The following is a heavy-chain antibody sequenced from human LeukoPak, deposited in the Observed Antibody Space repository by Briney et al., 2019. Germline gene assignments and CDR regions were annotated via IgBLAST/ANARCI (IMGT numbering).Heavy chain of an antibody. V-gene: IGHV4-31*03. Sequence: PSQTPSLTCTVSGGSISSGGYYWSWIRQHPGKGLEWIGYIYYSGSTYYNPSLKSRVTISVDTSKNQFSLELSSVTAADTAVYYCARMTTVTTGIDYWGQGTLVTVSS. CDR2: IYYSGST. CDR3: ARMTTVTTGIDY. D-gene: IGHD4-17*01. CDR1: GGSISSGGYY. J-gene: IGHJ4*02.